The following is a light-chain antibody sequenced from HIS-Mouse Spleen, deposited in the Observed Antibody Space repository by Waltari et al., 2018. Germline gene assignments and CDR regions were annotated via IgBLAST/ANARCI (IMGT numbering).Light chain of an antibody. CDR3: AAWDDSLNGVV. CDR2: RNN. J-gene: IGLJ2*01. V-gene: IGLV1-44*01. CDR1: SPNIGSNT. Sequence: QSVLTQPPSASGTPGQRVTIPWSGSSPNIGSNTVNWYQQLPGTAPQLLIYRNNQRPSGVPDRFSGSKSGTSASLAISGLQSEDEADYYCAAWDDSLNGVVFGGGTKLTVL.